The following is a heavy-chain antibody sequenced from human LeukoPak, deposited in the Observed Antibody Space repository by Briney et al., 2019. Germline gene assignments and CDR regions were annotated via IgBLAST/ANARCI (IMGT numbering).Heavy chain of an antibody. CDR3: ARGIPPEY. CDR2: INHSGST. V-gene: IGHV4-34*01. D-gene: IGHD1-14*01. CDR1: GGSFSGCY. Sequence: SSETLSLTCAVYGGSFSGCYWSWIRQPPGKGLEWIGEINHSGSTNYNPSLKSRVTISVDTSKNQFSLKLSSVTAADTAVYYCARGIPPEYWGQGTLVTVSS. J-gene: IGHJ4*02.